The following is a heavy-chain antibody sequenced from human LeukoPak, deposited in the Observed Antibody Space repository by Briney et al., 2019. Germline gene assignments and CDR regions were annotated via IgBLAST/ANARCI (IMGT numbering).Heavy chain of an antibody. D-gene: IGHD6-13*01. CDR1: RLTVSRDT. CDR2: ISGSGGGT. J-gene: IGHJ4*02. CDR3: EINRGSNSWFFFDY. Sequence: PGVPLRRTCAGSRLTVSRDTSGGLRHAPVNELKMVSSISGSGGGTYYADSVKGRFTISRDNSKNTLSLQMNSLRAEDTAVYYCEINRGSNSWFFFDYWGQGTLVPVSS. V-gene: IGHV3-23*01.